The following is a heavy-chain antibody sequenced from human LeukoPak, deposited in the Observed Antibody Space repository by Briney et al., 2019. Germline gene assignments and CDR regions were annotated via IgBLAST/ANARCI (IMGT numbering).Heavy chain of an antibody. D-gene: IGHD3-3*01. J-gene: IGHJ3*02. CDR2: IKQYGNEK. CDR1: GFTFSRYW. CDR3: ARPITVSGATDGFDI. V-gene: IGHV3-7*01. Sequence: PGGSLRLFCAASGFTFSRYWMNWVRQAPRKGLEGVANIKQYGNEKYYVDSVKGRFTIPRHNAKNSLYLQMDSLRVEDTAVYYCARPITVSGATDGFDIWGQGTMVTVSS.